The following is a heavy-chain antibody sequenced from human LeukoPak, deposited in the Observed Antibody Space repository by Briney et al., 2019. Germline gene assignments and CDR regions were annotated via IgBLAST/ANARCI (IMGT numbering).Heavy chain of an antibody. CDR3: STEGHTYGYHSFDI. CDR2: IRSRTDGGTT. Sequence: GGSLRLSCAASGFTFSNAWMSWVRQAPGKGLEWVGRIRSRTDGGTTPYAAPGQGTFTISRDESKHELYLQMNSVKTEDTAVYCCSTEGHTYGYHSFDIWGQGTMVTVSS. J-gene: IGHJ3*02. V-gene: IGHV3-15*01. D-gene: IGHD5-18*01. CDR1: GFTFSNAW.